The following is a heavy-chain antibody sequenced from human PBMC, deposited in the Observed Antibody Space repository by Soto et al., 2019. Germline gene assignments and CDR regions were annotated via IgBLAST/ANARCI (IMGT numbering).Heavy chain of an antibody. D-gene: IGHD6-19*01. Sequence: ASVKVSCKASGYTFTGYYMHWVRQAPGQGLEWMGWINPNRGGTNYAQKFQGRVTMTRDTSISTAYMELSRLRSDDTAVYYCASRKGIAVAGRGLWGQGTLVTVSS. V-gene: IGHV1-2*02. CDR2: INPNRGGT. CDR3: ASRKGIAVAGRGL. J-gene: IGHJ4*02. CDR1: GYTFTGYY.